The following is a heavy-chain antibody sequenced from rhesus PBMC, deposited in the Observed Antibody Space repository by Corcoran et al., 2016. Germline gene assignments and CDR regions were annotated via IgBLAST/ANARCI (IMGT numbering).Heavy chain of an antibody. D-gene: IGHD6-13*01. Sequence: QVQLQESGPGVVKPSETLSLTCAVSGGSISDSYRWSWIRQPPGKGLEWIGYINGRSTSTHYNPSLKSRVTMSKDPSKNQFSLKLSSVTAADTAVYYCARDFYSSRHDYWGQGVLVTVSS. J-gene: IGHJ4*01. V-gene: IGHV4S10*01. CDR2: INGRSTST. CDR1: GGSISDSYR. CDR3: ARDFYSSRHDY.